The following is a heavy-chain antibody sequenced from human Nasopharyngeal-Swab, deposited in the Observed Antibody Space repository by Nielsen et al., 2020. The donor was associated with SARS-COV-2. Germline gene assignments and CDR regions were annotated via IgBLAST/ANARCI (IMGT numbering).Heavy chain of an antibody. V-gene: IGHV4-39*07. CDR2: IYYSGST. J-gene: IGHJ4*02. CDR3: ARDRRGGDGFDY. CDR1: GGSISSSSYY. Sequence: GSLRLSCTVSGGSISSSSYYWGWIRQPPGKGLEWIGSIYYSGSTYYNPSLKSRVTISVDTSKNQFSLKLSSVTAADTAVYYCARDRRGGDGFDYWGQGTLVTVSS. D-gene: IGHD2-21*02.